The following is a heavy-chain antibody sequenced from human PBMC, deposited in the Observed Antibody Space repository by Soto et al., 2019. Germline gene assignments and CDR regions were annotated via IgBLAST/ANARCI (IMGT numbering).Heavy chain of an antibody. Sequence: GSLRLSCVASGFTFSGDAMTWVRQAPGKGLEWVSVISATGATTYYADSVRGRFTISRDNSKNTLNLQMNDLRVEDTAVIYCAKGRKSTEKDIAVMLAAASSIQHWGQGTLVTVSS. V-gene: IGHV3-23*01. CDR3: AKGRKSTEKDIAVMLAAASSIQH. CDR1: GFTFSGDA. D-gene: IGHD2-15*01. CDR2: ISATGATT. J-gene: IGHJ1*01.